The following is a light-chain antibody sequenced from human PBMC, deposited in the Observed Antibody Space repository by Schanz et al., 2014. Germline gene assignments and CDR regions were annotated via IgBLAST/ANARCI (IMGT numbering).Light chain of an antibody. CDR1: QTITRS. J-gene: IGKJ5*01. CDR2: GAS. Sequence: IQMTPSPSSLSASEGDRVTITCRASQTITRSLNWYQHKPGRAPKLLIFGASSLQSGVPSRFSGSGSRTDFALTISSLQPEDFATYYCQQFNNSPITFGQGTRLEIK. CDR3: QQFNNSPIT. V-gene: IGKV1-39*01.